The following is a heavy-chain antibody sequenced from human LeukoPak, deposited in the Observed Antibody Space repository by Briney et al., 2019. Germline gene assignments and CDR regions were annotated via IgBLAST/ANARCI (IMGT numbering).Heavy chain of an antibody. V-gene: IGHV4-34*01. CDR3: ARGHLELRFLGRVYYFDY. J-gene: IGHJ4*02. CDR2: INHSGST. Sequence: SETLSLTCAVYGGSFSGYYWSWIRQPPGKGLEWIREINHSGSTNYNPSLKSRVTISVDTSKNQFSLKLSSVTAADTAVYYCARGHLELRFLGRVYYFDYWGQGTLVTVSS. D-gene: IGHD3-3*01. CDR1: GGSFSGYY.